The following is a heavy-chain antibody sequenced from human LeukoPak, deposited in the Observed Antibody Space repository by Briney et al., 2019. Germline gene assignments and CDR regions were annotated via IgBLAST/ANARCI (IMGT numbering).Heavy chain of an antibody. CDR2: ISDGGSRT. J-gene: IGHJ4*02. Sequence: GGSLRLSCAASGFSFSSYAVSWVRQAPGRGLEWVSGISDGGSRTYYADSVKGRFTISRDDSKNTLYLQMNRLRAEDTAVYYCAKVQLGIGVDYWGQGTLVTVSS. V-gene: IGHV3-23*01. CDR1: GFSFSSYA. D-gene: IGHD7-27*01. CDR3: AKVQLGIGVDY.